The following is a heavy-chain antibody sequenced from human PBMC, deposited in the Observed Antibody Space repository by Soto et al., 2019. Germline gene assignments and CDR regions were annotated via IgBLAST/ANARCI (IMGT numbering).Heavy chain of an antibody. V-gene: IGHV4-4*02. CDR3: AREGLGGNYYGSRMDV. J-gene: IGHJ6*02. Sequence: LSLTCAVSGGSISSSNWWSWVRQPPGKGLEWIGEIYHSGSTNYNPSLKSRATISVDKSKNQFSLKLSSVTAADTAVYYCAREGLGGNYYGSRMDVWGQGTTVTVS. CDR1: GGSISSSNW. D-gene: IGHD3-10*01. CDR2: IYHSGST.